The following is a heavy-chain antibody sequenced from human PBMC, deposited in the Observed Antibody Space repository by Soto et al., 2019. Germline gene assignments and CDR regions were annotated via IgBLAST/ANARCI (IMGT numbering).Heavy chain of an antibody. CDR3: TTDLQYYDSSGYYWVGYFDY. D-gene: IGHD3-22*01. Sequence: ESGGGLVKPGGSLRLSCAASGFTFSNAWMSWVRQAPGKGLEWVGRIKSKTDGGTTDYAAPVKGRFTISRDDSKNTLYLQMNSLKTEDTAVYYCTTDLQYYDSSGYYWVGYFDYWGPGTLVTVSS. V-gene: IGHV3-15*01. CDR1: GFTFSNAW. J-gene: IGHJ4*02. CDR2: IKSKTDGGTT.